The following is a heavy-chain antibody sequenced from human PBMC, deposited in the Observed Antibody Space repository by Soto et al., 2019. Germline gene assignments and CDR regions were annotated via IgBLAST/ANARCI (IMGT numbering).Heavy chain of an antibody. CDR1: GGSFSGYY. D-gene: IGHD2-2*01. V-gene: IGHV4-34*01. Sequence: SETLSLTCAVYGGSFSGYYWSWIRQPPEKGLEWIGEINHSGSTNYNPSPKSRVTISVDTSKNQFSLKLSSVTAADTAVYYCATYQRKTEFDYWGKGTLVTVSS. J-gene: IGHJ4*01. CDR3: ATYQRKTEFDY. CDR2: INHSGST.